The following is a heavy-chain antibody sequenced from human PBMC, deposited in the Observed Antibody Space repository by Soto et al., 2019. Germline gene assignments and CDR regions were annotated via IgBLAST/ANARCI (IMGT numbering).Heavy chain of an antibody. J-gene: IGHJ3*02. V-gene: IGHV3-30*18. CDR2: ISYDGSNK. CDR3: ANLLAFDI. Sequence: PGGSLRLSCAASGFTFSSYGMHWVRQAPGKGLEWVAVISYDGSNKYYADSVKGRFTISRDNSKNTLYLQMNSLRAEDTAVYYCANLLAFDIWGQGTMVTVSS. CDR1: GFTFSSYG.